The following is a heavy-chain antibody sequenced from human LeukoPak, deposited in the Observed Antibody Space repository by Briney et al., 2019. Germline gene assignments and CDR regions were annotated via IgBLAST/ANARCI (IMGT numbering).Heavy chain of an antibody. V-gene: IGHV3-7*01. J-gene: IGHJ4*02. Sequence: GGSLRLSCEASGFTLSTYWMNWVRQVPGKGLDWVANINPDGSGKRYVDSVKGRFTIARDNADNSLSLQTNSLRVEDTAVYYCASWGAGGNSWGQGTLVTVSS. CDR3: ASWGAGGNS. D-gene: IGHD3-16*01. CDR1: GFTLSTYW. CDR2: INPDGSGK.